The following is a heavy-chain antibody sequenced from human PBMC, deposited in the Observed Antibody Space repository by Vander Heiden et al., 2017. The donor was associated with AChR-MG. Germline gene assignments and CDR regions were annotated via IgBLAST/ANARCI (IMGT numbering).Heavy chain of an antibody. CDR3: TTDGDRSYYYYMDV. CDR2: IKSKTDGGTK. V-gene: IGHV3-15*01. J-gene: IGHJ6*03. CDR1: GFTFRNAW. D-gene: IGHD4-17*01. Sequence: EVQLVDSGGGLVKPGGSLRLSCAASGFTFRNAWMSWVRQAPGKGLEWVGRIKSKTDGGTKDYPAPVKGRFTISRDDSKNTLYLQMNSLKTEDTAVYYCTTDGDRSYYYYMDVWGKGTTVTVSS.